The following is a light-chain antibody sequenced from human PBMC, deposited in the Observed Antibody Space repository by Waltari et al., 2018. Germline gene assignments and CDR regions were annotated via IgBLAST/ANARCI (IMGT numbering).Light chain of an antibody. CDR3: QQYNNLPLT. J-gene: IGKJ4*01. V-gene: IGKV1-33*01. CDR2: DAS. Sequence: DIQMTQSPSSLSASVGDRVTITCQASQDIRKNLNWFQQKPGKAPQVLIFDASSSRTAVPSRFSGSGSGTDFAFTISSLQPEDIGTYYCQQYNNLPLTFGGGTKVEIK. CDR1: QDIRKN.